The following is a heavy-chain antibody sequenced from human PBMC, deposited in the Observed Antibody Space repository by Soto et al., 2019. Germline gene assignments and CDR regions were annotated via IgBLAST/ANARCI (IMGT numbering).Heavy chain of an antibody. CDR2: INAGNGNT. CDR3: ATPIVAFY. D-gene: IGHD5-12*01. J-gene: IGHJ4*01. Sequence: GASVKVSCKASGYTFTSYAIHWVRQAPGQRLEWMGWINAGNGNTKYSQKFQGRVIITRDTSAGTAYMELRSLRSEDTAVYYCATPIVAFYWGHGTLVTVSS. V-gene: IGHV1-3*01. CDR1: GYTFTSYA.